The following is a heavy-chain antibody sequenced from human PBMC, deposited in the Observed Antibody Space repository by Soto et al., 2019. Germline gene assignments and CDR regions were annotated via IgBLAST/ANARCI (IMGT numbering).Heavy chain of an antibody. V-gene: IGHV3-30-3*01. J-gene: IGHJ4*02. CDR1: GFTFSSYA. CDR2: ISYDGSNK. CDR3: AREGGCSSTSCPVRFDY. Sequence: HPGGSLRLSCAASGFTFSSYAMHWVRQAPGKGLEWVAVISYDGSNKYYADSVKGRFTISRDNSKNTLYLQMNSLRAEDTAVYYCAREGGCSSTSCPVRFDYWGQGTLVTVSS. D-gene: IGHD2-2*01.